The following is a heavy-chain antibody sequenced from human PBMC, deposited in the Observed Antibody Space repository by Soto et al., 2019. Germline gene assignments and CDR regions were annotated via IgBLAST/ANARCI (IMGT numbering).Heavy chain of an antibody. CDR1: GFTFSSYS. CDR3: AKEGTNYYGSDSFDY. D-gene: IGHD3-10*01. J-gene: IGHJ4*02. CDR2: ISGSGGST. Sequence: GGSLRLSCAASGFTFSSYSMNWVRQAPGKGLEWVSAISGSGGSTYYADSVKGRFTISRDNSKNTLYLQMNSLRAEDTAVYYCAKEGTNYYGSDSFDYWGQGTLVTVSS. V-gene: IGHV3-23*01.